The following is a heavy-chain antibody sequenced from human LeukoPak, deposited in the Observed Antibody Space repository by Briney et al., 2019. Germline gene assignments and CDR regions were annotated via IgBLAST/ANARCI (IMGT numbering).Heavy chain of an antibody. V-gene: IGHV3-20*04. Sequence: PGGSLRLSCAASGFTFDDYGMSWVRQAPGKGLEWVSGINWNGGSTGYADSVKGRFTISRDNAKNSLYLQMNSLRAEDTASYYCARGTKSDYGDFDAFDIWGQGTMVTVSS. D-gene: IGHD4-17*01. CDR3: ARGTKSDYGDFDAFDI. CDR2: INWNGGST. CDR1: GFTFDDYG. J-gene: IGHJ3*02.